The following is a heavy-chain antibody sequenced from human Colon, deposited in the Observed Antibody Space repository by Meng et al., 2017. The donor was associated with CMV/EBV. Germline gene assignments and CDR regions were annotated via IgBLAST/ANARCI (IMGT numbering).Heavy chain of an antibody. J-gene: IGHJ4*02. CDR1: GYSFTDYY. D-gene: IGHD1-7*01. CDR2: VNPKDGET. V-gene: IGHV1-2*02. Sequence: KSSGYSFTDYYMHWVQQAHGKGLEWMGWVNPKDGETNYAQKFQVRVTMTTDTSISTAFLDVTSLRSDDTAVYYCARGPPSNWNFHLDNWGQGTLVTVSS. CDR3: ARGPPSNWNFHLDN.